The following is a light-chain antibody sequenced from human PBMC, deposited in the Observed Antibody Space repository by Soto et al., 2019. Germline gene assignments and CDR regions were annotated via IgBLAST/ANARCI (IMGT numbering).Light chain of an antibody. CDR3: QQSYTLPLT. Sequence: DIQLTQSPSSLSASVGDIVTITCRASQIISSYLHWYQHKPGVAPKLLIYATSSVQSGVSSRFSSSGSGTEFTLTISSLQPEDFATYSCQQSYTLPLTFGGGTKVETK. CDR2: ATS. CDR1: QIISSY. J-gene: IGKJ4*02. V-gene: IGKV1-39*01.